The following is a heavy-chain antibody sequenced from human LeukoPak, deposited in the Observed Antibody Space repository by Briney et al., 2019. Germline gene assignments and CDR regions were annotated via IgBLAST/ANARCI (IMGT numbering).Heavy chain of an antibody. CDR2: ISSSGSTK. CDR1: GGSISSYY. D-gene: IGHD6-19*01. V-gene: IGHV3-11*01. CDR3: AREYSSGWSFDY. Sequence: PSETLSLTYTVSGGSISSYYWSWIRQPPGKGLEWVSYISSSGSTKYYADSVKGRFTISRDNAKNSLYLQMNSLRAEDTAVYYCAREYSSGWSFDYWGQGTLVTVSS. J-gene: IGHJ4*02.